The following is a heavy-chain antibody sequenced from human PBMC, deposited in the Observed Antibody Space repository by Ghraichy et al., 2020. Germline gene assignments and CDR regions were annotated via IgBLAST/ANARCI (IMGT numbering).Heavy chain of an antibody. D-gene: IGHD3-22*01. J-gene: IGHJ4*02. Sequence: SETLSLTCTVSGDSTSSGDYYWGWIRQLPGKGLEWLGYIYKSGSTYYRPSLKSRLTISIDTSKNQFSLKLNSVTAADTAVYYCARARNSSGYYPVGYWGQGTLVAVSS. CDR3: ARARNSSGYYPVGY. CDR1: GDSTSSGDYY. V-gene: IGHV4-30-4*08. CDR2: IYKSGST.